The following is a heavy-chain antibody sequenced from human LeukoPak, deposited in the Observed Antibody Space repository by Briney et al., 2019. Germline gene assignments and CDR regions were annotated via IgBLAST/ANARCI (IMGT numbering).Heavy chain of an antibody. CDR1: GGSISSYY. CDR3: AAAYCGGDCYHFDY. CDR2: IYCSGST. D-gene: IGHD2-21*02. Sequence: SETLSLTCTASGGSISSYYWSWIRQPPGKGLEWIGYIYCSGSTNYNPSLKSRVTISVDTSKNQFSLKLSSVTAADTAVYYCAAAYCGGDCYHFDYWGQGTLVTVSS. J-gene: IGHJ4*02. V-gene: IGHV4-59*01.